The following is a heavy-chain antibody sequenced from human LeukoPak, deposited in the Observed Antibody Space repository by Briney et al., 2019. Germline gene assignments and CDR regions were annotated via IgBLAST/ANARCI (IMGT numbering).Heavy chain of an antibody. CDR1: XFTXXXXX. CDR2: XXGGGGST. J-gene: IGHJ5*02. Sequence: GGSLRLSCAASXFTXXXXXXXWVRQAAGXXXXXXXXXXGGGGSTYYADSVKGRFTISRDNSKNTLYLQMNSLRAEDTAVYYCAKGFSSSWPYNWFDPWGQGTLVTVSS. D-gene: IGHD6-13*01. V-gene: IGHV3-23*01. CDR3: AKGFSSSWPYNWFDP.